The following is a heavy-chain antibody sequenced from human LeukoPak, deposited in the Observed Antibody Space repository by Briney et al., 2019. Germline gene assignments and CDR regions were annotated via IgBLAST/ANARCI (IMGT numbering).Heavy chain of an antibody. Sequence: SETLSLTCTVSGGSISSGNYHWAWMRQPPGKGPEWIGSIYYSGSTYYNPSLKSRVTISVDTSKRQFSLKLSSVTAADTAVYYCARSWGYWGQGTLVTVSS. V-gene: IGHV4-39*01. CDR1: GGSISSGNYH. J-gene: IGHJ4*02. D-gene: IGHD7-27*01. CDR2: IYYSGST. CDR3: ARSWGY.